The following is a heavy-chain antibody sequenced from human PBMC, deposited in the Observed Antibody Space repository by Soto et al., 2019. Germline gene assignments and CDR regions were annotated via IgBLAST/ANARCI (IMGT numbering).Heavy chain of an antibody. CDR3: TRTTLSSTSPKNAFDL. CDR2: ISTYNGNP. CDR1: GYTFTSYG. J-gene: IGHJ3*01. V-gene: IGHV1-18*01. D-gene: IGHD2-2*01. Sequence: QVQLVQSGPEVKKPGASVKVSCKASGYTFTSYGISWVRQGPGQGLEWMGWISTYNGNPNYDKKFQGRVTMTTDTSTSTDSMELRSLRSDDTAVLYCTRTTLSSTSPKNAFDLWGQGTVMNVSS.